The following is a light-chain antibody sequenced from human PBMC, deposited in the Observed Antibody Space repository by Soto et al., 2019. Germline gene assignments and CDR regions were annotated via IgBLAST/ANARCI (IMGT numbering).Light chain of an antibody. CDR2: WAS. Sequence: DIVMTQSPDSLAVSLGGRASISCKSSQSVLYTPNSKNYLAWYQQKPGQPPKLLIYWASTRESGVPERFSGSGSGTDFTLTIISLQAEDVAVYSCQQYYSTPLTFGGGTKVELQ. CDR3: QQYYSTPLT. CDR1: QSVLYTPNSKNY. V-gene: IGKV4-1*01. J-gene: IGKJ4*01.